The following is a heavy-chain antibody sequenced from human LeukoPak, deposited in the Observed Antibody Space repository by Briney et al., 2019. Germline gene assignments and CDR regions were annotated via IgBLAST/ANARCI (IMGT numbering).Heavy chain of an antibody. CDR3: ARDLPLSADIVVVPAAPFDY. CDR2: IKQDGSEK. Sequence: GGSLRLPCAASGFTFSSYWMSWVRQAPGKGLEWVANIKQDGSEKYYVDSVKGRFTISRDNAKNSLYLQMNSLRAEDTAVYYCARDLPLSADIVVVPAAPFDYWGQGTLVTVSS. J-gene: IGHJ4*02. D-gene: IGHD2-2*01. V-gene: IGHV3-7*01. CDR1: GFTFSSYW.